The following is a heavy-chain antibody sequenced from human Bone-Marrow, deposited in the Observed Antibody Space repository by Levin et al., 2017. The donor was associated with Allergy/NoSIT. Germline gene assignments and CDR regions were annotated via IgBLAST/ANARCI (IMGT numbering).Heavy chain of an antibody. J-gene: IGHJ4*02. Sequence: GGSLRLSCVASGFNFDDYAMHWVRQAPGKGLEWVSGITWNSGTINYGDSAKGRFTTSRDNAKNSLYLQMNSLRPEDTALYYCAKDRGAGRDYFDYWGQGTLVTVSS. CDR3: AKDRGAGRDYFDY. CDR1: GFNFDDYA. D-gene: IGHD2-15*01. V-gene: IGHV3-9*01. CDR2: ITWNSGTI.